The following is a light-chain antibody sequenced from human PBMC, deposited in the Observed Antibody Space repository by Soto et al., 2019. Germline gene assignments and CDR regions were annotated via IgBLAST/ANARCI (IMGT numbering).Light chain of an antibody. V-gene: IGKV3-11*01. CDR1: QSVTSN. CDR3: QQRNNWPP. J-gene: IGKJ3*01. CDR2: DAS. Sequence: EIVLTQSPATLSLSPGERATLSCRASQSVTSNLAWYQQKPGQAPRLLTYDASNRATGIPARFSGSGSGTDFTLIISSREPEDFAVYYCQQRNNWPPFGPGTKVDIK.